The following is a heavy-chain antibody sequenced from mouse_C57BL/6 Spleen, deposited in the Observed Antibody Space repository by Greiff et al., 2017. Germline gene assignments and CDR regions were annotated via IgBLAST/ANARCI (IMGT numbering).Heavy chain of an antibody. V-gene: IGHV1-54*01. J-gene: IGHJ4*01. CDR2: INPGSGGT. CDR3: ARSGGYYRAMDY. CDR1: GYAFTNYL. Sequence: VKLQESGAELVRPGTSVKVSCKASGYAFTNYLIEWVKQRPGQGLEWIGVINPGSGGTNYNEKFKGKATLTAAKSSSTAYMQLSSLTSEDSAVYFCARSGGYYRAMDYWGQGTSVTVSS. D-gene: IGHD2-3*01.